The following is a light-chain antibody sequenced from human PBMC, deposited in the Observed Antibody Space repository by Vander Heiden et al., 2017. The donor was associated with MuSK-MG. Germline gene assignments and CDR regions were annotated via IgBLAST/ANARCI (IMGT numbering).Light chain of an antibody. Sequence: DIQMTQSPSSLSASVGDRVTITCRASQGIGNYLAWYQQKPGKVPSLLIYAASTLQSGVPSRFSGSGSGTDFTLTISSLQPDDVATYYCQDYNSASTFGQGTRLEIK. V-gene: IGKV1-27*01. J-gene: IGKJ5*01. CDR1: QGIGNY. CDR2: AAS. CDR3: QDYNSAST.